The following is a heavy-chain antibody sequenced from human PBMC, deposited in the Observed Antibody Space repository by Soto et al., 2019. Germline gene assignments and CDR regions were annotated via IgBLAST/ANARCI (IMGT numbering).Heavy chain of an antibody. D-gene: IGHD6-13*01. CDR1: GGSISSYY. Sequence: SETLSLTCTVSGGSISSYYWSWIRQPPGKGLEWIGYIYYSGSTNYNPSLKSRVTISVDTSKNQFSLKLSSVTAADTAVYYCARDMAAAGIDYWGQGTLVTVSS. V-gene: IGHV4-59*01. J-gene: IGHJ4*02. CDR2: IYYSGST. CDR3: ARDMAAAGIDY.